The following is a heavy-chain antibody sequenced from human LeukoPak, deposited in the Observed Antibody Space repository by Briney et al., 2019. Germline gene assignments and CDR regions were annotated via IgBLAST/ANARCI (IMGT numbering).Heavy chain of an antibody. J-gene: IGHJ4*02. CDR3: AKGVASSGTPVDY. V-gene: IGHV3-48*03. CDR2: IDGSGSTK. CDR1: GFTFSDSE. D-gene: IGHD3-10*01. Sequence: GGSLRLSCAASGFTFSDSEMNWVRQAPGKGLEWVSYIDGSGSTKYYADSVKGRFTISRDNAKNTLYLQMNSLRADDTAVYYCAKGVASSGTPVDYWGQGTLVTVSS.